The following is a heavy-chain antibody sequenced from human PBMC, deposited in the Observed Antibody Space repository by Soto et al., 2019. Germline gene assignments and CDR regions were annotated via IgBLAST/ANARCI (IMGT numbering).Heavy chain of an antibody. V-gene: IGHV4-34*01. CDR3: ARGGNWFDP. CDR1: GGSFSGYY. CDR2: IHHSGST. J-gene: IGHJ5*02. Sequence: QVQLQQWGAGLLKPSETLSLTCAVYGGSFSGYYWSWIRQPPGKGLEWIGEIHHSGSTNYNPSLNRRVTISVDTAKNQFALKLSSVTAADTSVYYWARGGNWFDPWGQGTLVTVSS.